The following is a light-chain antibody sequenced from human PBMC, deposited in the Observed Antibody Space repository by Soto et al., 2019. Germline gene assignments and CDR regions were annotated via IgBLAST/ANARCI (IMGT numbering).Light chain of an antibody. J-gene: IGKJ5*01. CDR1: QDIAKS. Sequence: DIQMTQSPSSLSASVGDRVTITCQASQDIAKSVNWYQHKPGKAPKLLIYAASTLQSGVPSRFSGSGSGTDFTLTISSLQPEDFATYFCQQLNSYPLTFGQGTRLEIK. CDR2: AAS. V-gene: IGKV1-9*01. CDR3: QQLNSYPLT.